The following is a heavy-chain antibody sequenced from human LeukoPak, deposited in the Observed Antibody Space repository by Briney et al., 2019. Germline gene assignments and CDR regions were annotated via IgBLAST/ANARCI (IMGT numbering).Heavy chain of an antibody. CDR3: ARGGGGYCSSTSCYVDWFDP. J-gene: IGHJ5*02. Sequence: SETLSLTCTVSGGSLSSYYWSWIRQPPGKGLEWIGYIYYSGSTNYNPYLKSRVTISVDTSKNQFSLKLSSVTAADTAVYYCARGGGGYCSSTSCYVDWFDPWGQGTLVTVSS. D-gene: IGHD2-2*01. V-gene: IGHV4-59*01. CDR2: IYYSGST. CDR1: GGSLSSYY.